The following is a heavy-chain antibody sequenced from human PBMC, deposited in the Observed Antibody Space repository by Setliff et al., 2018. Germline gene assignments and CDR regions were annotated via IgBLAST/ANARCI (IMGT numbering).Heavy chain of an antibody. CDR2: INPHASEK. CDR3: AKDSLEVVIALHGMDV. Sequence: GGSLRLSCTASGFSYSNCWVSWVRQAPGKGLEWLASINPHASEKYYADSVKGRFTISRDNAKNSLSLQMNNLTTEDTAVYYCAKDSLEVVIALHGMDVWGQGTTVTVSS. J-gene: IGHJ6*02. D-gene: IGHD2-21*01. CDR1: GFSYSNCW. V-gene: IGHV3-7*01.